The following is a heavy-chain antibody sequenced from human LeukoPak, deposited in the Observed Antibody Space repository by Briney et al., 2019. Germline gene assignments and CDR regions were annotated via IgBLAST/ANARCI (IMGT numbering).Heavy chain of an antibody. CDR2: IIPIFGTA. CDR3: ARHPLGGYSGYDLGAY. D-gene: IGHD5-12*01. CDR1: GGTFSSYA. J-gene: IGHJ4*02. V-gene: IGHV1-69*05. Sequence: SVKVSCKASGGTFSSYAISWVRQAPGQGLEWMGGIIPIFGTANYAQKFQGRVAITTDESTSTAYMELSSLRSEDTAVYYCARHPLGGYSGYDLGAYWGQGTLVTVSS.